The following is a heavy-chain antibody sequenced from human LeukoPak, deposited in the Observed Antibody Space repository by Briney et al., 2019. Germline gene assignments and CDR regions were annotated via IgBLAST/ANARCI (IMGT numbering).Heavy chain of an antibody. Sequence: SETLSLTCTVSGGSISNYYWSWIRQPPGKGLEWIGSIYHSGSTYYNPSLKSRVTISVDTSKNQFSLKLSSVTAADTAVYYCARDPLADYGDYPNMGYWGQGTLVTVSS. CDR1: GGSISNYY. CDR2: IYHSGST. D-gene: IGHD4-17*01. J-gene: IGHJ4*02. V-gene: IGHV4-38-2*02. CDR3: ARDPLADYGDYPNMGY.